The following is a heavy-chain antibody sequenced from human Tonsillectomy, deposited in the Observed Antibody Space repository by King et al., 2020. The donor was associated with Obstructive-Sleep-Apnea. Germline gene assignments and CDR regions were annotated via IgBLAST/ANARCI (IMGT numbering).Heavy chain of an antibody. V-gene: IGHV4-34*01. CDR1: GGSFSGHN. Sequence: VQLQQWGAGLLKPSETLSLTCAVYGGSFSGHNWSWIRQSPGKGLQWIGEIDDSGSANYNSSLKSRVTISVDTSKNQFSLRLNSVTAADTAVYYCARRDDYWGQGTRVTVSS. CDR3: ARRDDY. CDR2: IDDSGSA. J-gene: IGHJ4*02.